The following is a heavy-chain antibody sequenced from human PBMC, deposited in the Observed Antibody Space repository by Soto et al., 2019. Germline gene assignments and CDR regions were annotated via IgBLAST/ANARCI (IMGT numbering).Heavy chain of an antibody. V-gene: IGHV3-23*01. CDR1: GFTIRNYA. J-gene: IGHJ3*01. CDR2: ISGSSDRT. D-gene: IGHD5-12*01. Sequence: EVQVLESGGDLVRPGGTLRLSCAASGFTIRNYAMSWVRQAPGKALEWVSGISGSSDRTYYADSVKGRFTISKDTSSNTLYLQMNSLRVEDTAFYHCEGSWTWGQGTKVTVSS. CDR3: EGSWT.